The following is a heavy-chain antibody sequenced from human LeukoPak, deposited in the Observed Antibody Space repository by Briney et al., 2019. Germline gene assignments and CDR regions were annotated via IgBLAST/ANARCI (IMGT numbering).Heavy chain of an antibody. CDR3: ARGGIYSQGFDY. CDR1: GFTFSTYA. J-gene: IGHJ4*02. D-gene: IGHD6-13*01. V-gene: IGHV3-21*01. CDR2: ISTTSDYI. Sequence: GGSPRLSCAASGFTFSTYAMSWVRQAPGKGLEWVSSISTTSDYIHYADSLKGRVAISRDNAKNSLYLQMNSLRAEDTAIYYCARGGIYSQGFDYWGQGSLVTVSS.